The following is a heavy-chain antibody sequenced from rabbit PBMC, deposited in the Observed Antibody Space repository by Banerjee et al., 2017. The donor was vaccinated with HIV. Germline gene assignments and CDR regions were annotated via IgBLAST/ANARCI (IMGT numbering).Heavy chain of an antibody. Sequence: QSLEESGGDLVKPGASLTLTCTASGIDFSSNAMCWFRQAPGKGLEWIACIGTDSSGRTYYASWAKGRFTISKTSSTTVTLQMTSLTAADTATFFCARGVTRANLWGPGTLVTVS. J-gene: IGHJ4*01. CDR1: GIDFSSNA. D-gene: IGHD5-1*01. CDR3: ARGVTRANL. V-gene: IGHV1S40*01. CDR2: IGTDSSGRT.